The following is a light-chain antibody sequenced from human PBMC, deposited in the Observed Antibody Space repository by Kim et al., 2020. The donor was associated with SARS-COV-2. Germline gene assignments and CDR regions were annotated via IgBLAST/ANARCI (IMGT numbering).Light chain of an antibody. Sequence: QPVLTQSPSASASLGASVKLTCTLSSGHSTYAIAWHQQQPEKGPRYLMKLNSDGSLTKGDGIPDRFSGSSSGAERYLTISSLQSEDEADYYCQTWGTGIKVFGGGTQLTVL. CDR2: LNSDGSL. CDR3: QTWGTGIKV. CDR1: SGHSTYA. J-gene: IGLJ3*02. V-gene: IGLV4-69*02.